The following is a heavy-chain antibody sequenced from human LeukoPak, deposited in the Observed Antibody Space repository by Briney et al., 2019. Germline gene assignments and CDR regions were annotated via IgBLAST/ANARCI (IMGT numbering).Heavy chain of an antibody. CDR1: GFTFTSYA. Sequence: PGGSLRLSCAASGFTFTSYAMHWVRQAPGEGLEYVSAISSNGGSTYYANSVKGRFTISRDNSKNTLYLQMGSLRAEDMAVYYCARGQDYGDYWWFDPWGQGTLVTVSS. CDR3: ARGQDYGDYWWFDP. CDR2: ISSNGGST. V-gene: IGHV3-64*01. J-gene: IGHJ5*02. D-gene: IGHD4-17*01.